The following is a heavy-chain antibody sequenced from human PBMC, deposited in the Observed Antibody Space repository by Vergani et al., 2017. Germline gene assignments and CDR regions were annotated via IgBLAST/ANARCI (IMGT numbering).Heavy chain of an antibody. V-gene: IGHV1-2*02. CDR2: INPNSGGT. CDR1: GYTFTGYY. J-gene: IGHJ6*02. Sequence: QVQLVQSGAEVKKPGASVKVSCKASGYTFTGYYMHWVRQAPGQGLEWMGWINPNSGGTNYAQKFQGRVTMTRDTSISTAYMELSSLRSEDTAVYYCARAIIPYNWNDIYYYGMDVWGQGTTVTVSS. D-gene: IGHD1-1*01. CDR3: ARAIIPYNWNDIYYYGMDV.